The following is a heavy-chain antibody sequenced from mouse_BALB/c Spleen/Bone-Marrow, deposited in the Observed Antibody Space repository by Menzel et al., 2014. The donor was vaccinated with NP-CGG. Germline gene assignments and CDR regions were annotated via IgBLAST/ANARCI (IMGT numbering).Heavy chain of an antibody. V-gene: IGHV2-9*02. CDR2: IWAGGST. D-gene: IGHD2-1*01. CDR1: GFSLTSYG. Sequence: VKLVESGPGLAAPSQSLSITCTVSGFSLTSYGVHWVRQPTGKGLEWLEAIWAGGSTNYNSALMSRLRIPKDNSTSQVFLKMNRLQTDDTARYDGARDRGGCYGNYDYAMEFWGQGTSVTVSS. J-gene: IGHJ4*01. CDR3: ARDRGGCYGNYDYAMEF.